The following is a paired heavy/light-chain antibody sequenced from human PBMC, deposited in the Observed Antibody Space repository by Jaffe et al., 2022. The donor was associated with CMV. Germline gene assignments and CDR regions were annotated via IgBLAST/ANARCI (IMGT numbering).Heavy chain of an antibody. J-gene: IGHJ4*02. CDR3: ARDSGFNSFGDYLAS. D-gene: IGHD5-12*01. V-gene: IGHV3-33*01. Sequence: QVQLVESGGSVVQPGTSLRLSCSASGFSFSHYGMHWVRQPPGKGLEWVAVIWDDGRKEFYEESVKGRFAISRDNPKNTLYLQMNSLRPEDTAIYYCARDSGFNSFGDYLASWGQGTLVTVSS. CDR2: IWDDGRKE. CDR1: GFSFSHYG.
Light chain of an antibody. Sequence: SYVLTQSPSVSVAPGKTATITCEGDNIGRKNVNWYQQKTGQAPILVISNDKDRPAGIPERVSGSNSGNTATLTISRAEAGDEADYFCQVWDADSDHWLFGGGTGLTVL. CDR3: QVWDADSDHWL. V-gene: IGLV3-21*04. CDR1: NIGRKN. J-gene: IGLJ3*02. CDR2: NDK.